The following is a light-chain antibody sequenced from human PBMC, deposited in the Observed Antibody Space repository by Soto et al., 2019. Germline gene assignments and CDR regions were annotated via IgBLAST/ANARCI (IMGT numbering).Light chain of an antibody. V-gene: IGKV1-5*01. CDR1: QSVRNW. J-gene: IGKJ4*01. Sequence: DIQMTQSPSTLFASVGDRVTITCRASQSVRNWLAWYQQKPGRAPQLLIYDSSTLEPGVPSRFRGSGSGTEFTLIINSLHPDDIAVYYCQQSYSTPLTFGGGTKVQIK. CDR3: QQSYSTPLT. CDR2: DSS.